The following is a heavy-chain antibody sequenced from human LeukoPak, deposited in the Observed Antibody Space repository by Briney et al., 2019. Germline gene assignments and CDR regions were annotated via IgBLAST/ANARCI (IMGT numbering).Heavy chain of an antibody. CDR2: ISGNNGNT. J-gene: IGHJ4*02. CDR1: GYTFTSYG. D-gene: IGHD3-22*01. Sequence: GASEKVSCKASGYTFTSYGITWVRQAPGQGLEWMGWISGNNGNTNYAQKFQGRVTMTTDTSTSTAYMELRSLRSDDTAVYYCARTPALIVVVVDYWGQGTLVTVSS. CDR3: ARTPALIVVVVDY. V-gene: IGHV1-18*01.